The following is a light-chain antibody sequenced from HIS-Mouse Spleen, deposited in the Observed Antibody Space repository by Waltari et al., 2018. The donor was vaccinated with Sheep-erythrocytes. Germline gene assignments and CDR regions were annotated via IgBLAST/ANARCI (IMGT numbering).Light chain of an antibody. CDR1: KLGAHY. CDR3: QAWDSSTVV. J-gene: IGLJ2*01. Sequence: SYELTQPPSVSVSPGQPASITCSGDKLGAHYACWYQQKPGQSPVLVIYQDRKRPSGIPERFSGSNSGNTATLTISGTQAMDEADYYCQAWDSSTVVFGGGTKLTVL. CDR2: QDR. V-gene: IGLV3-1*01.